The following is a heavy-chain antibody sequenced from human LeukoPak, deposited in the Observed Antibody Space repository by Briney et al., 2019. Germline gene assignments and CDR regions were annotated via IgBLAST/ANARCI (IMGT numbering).Heavy chain of an antibody. Sequence: PSGTLSPTCAVSGGSISSGSWWGWIRQPPGKGLEWIGEIHHSGSTNYNPSLKSRVTLSVDKSKNQLSLRLTSVTAADTAVYYCARGGDYRFDYWGQGTLVTVSS. V-gene: IGHV4-4*02. D-gene: IGHD4-17*01. CDR1: GGSISSGSW. CDR3: ARGGDYRFDY. CDR2: IHHSGST. J-gene: IGHJ4*02.